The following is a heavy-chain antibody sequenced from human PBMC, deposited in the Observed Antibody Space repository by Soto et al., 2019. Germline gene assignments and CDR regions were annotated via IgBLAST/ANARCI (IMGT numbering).Heavy chain of an antibody. CDR3: ARLDSVFSWFDP. D-gene: IGHD3-9*01. J-gene: IGHJ5*02. V-gene: IGHV3-53*01. CDR2: IYSGGST. Sequence: EVQLVESGGGLIQPGGSLRLSCAASGFTVSSNYTSWVRQAPGKGLEWVSVIYSGGSTYYADSVKGRFTISRDNSKNTLYLQMNSLRAEDTAVYYCARLDSVFSWFDPWGQGTLVTVSS. CDR1: GFTVSSNY.